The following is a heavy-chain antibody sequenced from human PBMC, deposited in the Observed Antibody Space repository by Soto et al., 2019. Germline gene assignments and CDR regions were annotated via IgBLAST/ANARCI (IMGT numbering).Heavy chain of an antibody. D-gene: IGHD3-3*01. J-gene: IGHJ5*02. CDR3: ARRRDYDFWSGYVGWFDP. CDR1: GGSISSYY. Sequence: SETLSLTCTVSGGSISSYYWSWIRQPPGKGLEWIGYIYYSGSTNYNPSLKSRVTISVDTSKNQFSLKLSSVTAADTAVYYCARRRDYDFWSGYVGWFDPCGQGTLVTVS. V-gene: IGHV4-59*08. CDR2: IYYSGST.